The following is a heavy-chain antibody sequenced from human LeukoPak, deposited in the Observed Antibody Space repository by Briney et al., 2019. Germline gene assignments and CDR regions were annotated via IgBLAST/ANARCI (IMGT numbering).Heavy chain of an antibody. CDR3: ARGPAPPPEHYGSGSTETGAFDI. V-gene: IGHV1-18*01. CDR1: GYTFTSYG. D-gene: IGHD3-10*01. J-gene: IGHJ3*02. Sequence: ASVKVSCKASGYTFTSYGISWVRQAPGQGLEWMGWISAYNGNTNYAQKLQGRVTMTTDTSTSTAYMELRSLRSDDTAVYYWARGPAPPPEHYGSGSTETGAFDIWGQGTMVTVSS. CDR2: ISAYNGNT.